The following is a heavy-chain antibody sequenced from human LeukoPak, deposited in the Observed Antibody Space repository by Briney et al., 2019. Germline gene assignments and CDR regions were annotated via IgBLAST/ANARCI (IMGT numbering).Heavy chain of an antibody. V-gene: IGHV3-48*04. J-gene: IGHJ4*02. Sequence: PGGSLRLSCAASGFTFSNYAMNWVRQAPGKGLEWVSYISSSSTSTIYYADSVKGRFTISRDNAKNTLYLQMNSLRAEDTAVYYCARQTVAFDYWVQGTLVTVSS. CDR2: ISSSSTSTI. CDR1: GFTFSNYA. D-gene: IGHD4-23*01. CDR3: ARQTVAFDY.